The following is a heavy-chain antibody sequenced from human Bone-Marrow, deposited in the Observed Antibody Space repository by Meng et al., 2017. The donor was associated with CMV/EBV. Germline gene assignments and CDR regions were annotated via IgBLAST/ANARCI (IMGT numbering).Heavy chain of an antibody. V-gene: IGHV4-59*01. Sequence: SETLSLTCTVSGGSISSYYWSWIRQPPGKGLEWIGYIYYSGSTNYNPSLKSRVTLSVDTSKNQFSLKLSSVTAADTAVYYCARELRPYGMDVWGQGTTVTVSS. CDR3: ARELRPYGMDV. CDR2: IYYSGST. CDR1: GGSISSYY. J-gene: IGHJ6*02.